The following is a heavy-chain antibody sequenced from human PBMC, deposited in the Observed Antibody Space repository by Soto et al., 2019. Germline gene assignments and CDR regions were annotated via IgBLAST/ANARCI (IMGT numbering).Heavy chain of an antibody. CDR1: GYTFTSYG. V-gene: IGHV1-18*01. J-gene: IGHJ6*03. CDR2: ISAYNGNT. Sequence: QVQLVQSGAEVKKPGASVKVSCKASGYTFTSYGISWVRQAPGQGLEWIGWISAYNGNTNYAQKVQGRVTMTTDTPTSAVYMELRSLRSDDTAVYYFASPVVRGEDYYYYMAVTGNGTTVIVAS. D-gene: IGHD3-10*01. CDR3: ASPVVRGEDYYYYMAV.